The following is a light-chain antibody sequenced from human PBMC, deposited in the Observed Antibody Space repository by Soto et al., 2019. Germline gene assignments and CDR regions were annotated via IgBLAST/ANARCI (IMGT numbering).Light chain of an antibody. CDR1: QGIRHD. CDR3: LQQNSYPLT. CDR2: AAS. V-gene: IGKV1-17*01. Sequence: DIQMTQSPSSLSASVGDRVTITCRASQGIRHDLGWYQQKPGKAPKRLIYAASRLQSGVPSRFSGSGSGTEFTLTISSLQPEDLGTYYCLQQNSYPLTFGGGTRVDIK. J-gene: IGKJ4*01.